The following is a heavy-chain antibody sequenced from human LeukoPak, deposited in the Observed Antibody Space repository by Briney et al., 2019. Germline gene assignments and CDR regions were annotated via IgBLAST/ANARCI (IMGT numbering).Heavy chain of an antibody. CDR1: GFTFSSYW. J-gene: IGHJ4*02. Sequence: GRSLRLSCAASGFTFSSYWMHWVRQAPGKGLVWVSRVNPQGSETSYADSVRGRFTISRDNAKDALHLQMDNLRAEDTAVYYCARARWSSTGWFFGYWGQGTLVTVSS. CDR2: VNPQGSET. V-gene: IGHV3-74*01. CDR3: ARARWSSTGWFFGY. D-gene: IGHD6-19*01.